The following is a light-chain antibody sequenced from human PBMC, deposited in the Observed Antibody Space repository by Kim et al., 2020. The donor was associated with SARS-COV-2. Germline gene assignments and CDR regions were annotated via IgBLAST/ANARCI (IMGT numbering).Light chain of an antibody. CDR1: QVTRNG. J-gene: IGKJ4*01. CDR2: ASS. CDR3: LQHDSYPLT. V-gene: IGKV1-17*01. Sequence: DIQMTQSPSSLSASVGDRITITCRASQVTRNGLGWYQQKPGKAPKRLMFASSSLQGGVPSRFSGSGSGTEFTLSINSLQPEDFATYYCLQHDSYPLTFGGGTKVDIK.